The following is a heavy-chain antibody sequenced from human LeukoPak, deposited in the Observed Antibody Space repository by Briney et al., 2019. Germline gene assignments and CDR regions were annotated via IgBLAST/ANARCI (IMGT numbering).Heavy chain of an antibody. Sequence: GGSLRLSCAASGFTFSSYAMSWVRQAPGKGLEWVSAISGSGGSTYYADSVKGRFTISRDNSKNTLYLQMNSLRAEDTAVYNCAKVSFRFWSGAVDYWGQGTLVTVSS. CDR3: AKVSFRFWSGAVDY. D-gene: IGHD3-3*01. CDR2: ISGSGGST. CDR1: GFTFSSYA. V-gene: IGHV3-23*01. J-gene: IGHJ4*02.